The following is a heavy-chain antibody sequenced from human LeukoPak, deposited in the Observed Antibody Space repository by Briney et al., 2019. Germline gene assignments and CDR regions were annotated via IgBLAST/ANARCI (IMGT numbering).Heavy chain of an antibody. CDR3: AKVVRGYCSGGSCPEPYYYYYYMDV. J-gene: IGHJ6*03. D-gene: IGHD2-15*01. Sequence: PGGSLRLSCAASGFTFSSYGMHWVRQAPGKGLEWVAFIRYDGSSKYYADSVKGRFTISRDNSKNTLYLQMNSLRAGDTAVYYCAKVVRGYCSGGSCPEPYYYYYYMDVWGKGTTVTASS. V-gene: IGHV3-30*02. CDR2: IRYDGSSK. CDR1: GFTFSSYG.